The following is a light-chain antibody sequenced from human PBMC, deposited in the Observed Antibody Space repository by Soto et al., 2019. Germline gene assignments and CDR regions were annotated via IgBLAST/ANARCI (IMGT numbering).Light chain of an antibody. V-gene: IGKV3-15*01. CDR3: QQYQNLWT. Sequence: IQMTQSPATLSVSPGERATLSCRASQTIYSNVACYQQRPGQAPRLLIYRASASATGIPARLSGSGSGTEFTLTIGSLQSEDSADYYCQQYQNLWTFGQGTKVDIK. CDR1: QTIYSN. CDR2: RAS. J-gene: IGKJ1*01.